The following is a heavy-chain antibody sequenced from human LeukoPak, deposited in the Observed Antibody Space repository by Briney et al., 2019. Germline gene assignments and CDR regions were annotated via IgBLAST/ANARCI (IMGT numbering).Heavy chain of an antibody. J-gene: IGHJ4*02. D-gene: IGHD3-22*01. CDR2: IKHDGSEK. V-gene: IGHV3-7*03. CDR3: ATPLDYFDMSDSHQGGD. Sequence: GGSLRLFCAASGFTFSRHWMTWVRQAPGKGLEWLAKIKHDGSEKNYVDSVKGRFTISRDNAKNSLYLQMNSLRAEDTAVYYCATPLDYFDMSDSHQGGDWGQGTLVTVSS. CDR1: GFTFSRHW.